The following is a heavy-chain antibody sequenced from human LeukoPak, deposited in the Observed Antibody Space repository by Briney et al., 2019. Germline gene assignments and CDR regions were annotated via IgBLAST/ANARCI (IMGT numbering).Heavy chain of an antibody. V-gene: IGHV4-59*01. D-gene: IGHD3-22*01. J-gene: IGHJ5*02. CDR3: ARDNGNYYDSSGTFTWFDP. CDR2: IYYSGST. Sequence: SETLSLTCTVSGGSISSYYWSWIRQPPGKGLEWIGYIYYSGSTNYNPSLKSRVTISVDTSKNQFSLKLSSVTAADTAVYYCARDNGNYYDSSGTFTWFDPWGQGTLVTVSS. CDR1: GGSISSYY.